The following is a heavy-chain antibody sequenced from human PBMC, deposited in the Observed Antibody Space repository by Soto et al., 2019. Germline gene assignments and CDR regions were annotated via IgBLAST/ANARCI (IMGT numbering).Heavy chain of an antibody. CDR3: ARESPLLWFGELGVLNHSYGMAV. CDR2: TYYRSKWYN. D-gene: IGHD3-10*01. CDR1: GDSVSNNSAA. V-gene: IGHV6-1*01. J-gene: IGHJ6*02. Sequence: SQTLSLTCAISGDSVSNNSAAWNWIRQSPSRGLEWLGRTYYRSKWYNDYAVSVKSRITINPDTSKNQFSLQLNSVTPEDTAVYYCARESPLLWFGELGVLNHSYGMAVRGQRTTVPVSS.